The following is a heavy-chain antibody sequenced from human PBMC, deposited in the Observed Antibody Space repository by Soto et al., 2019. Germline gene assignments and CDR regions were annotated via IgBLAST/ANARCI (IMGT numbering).Heavy chain of an antibody. CDR1: GFTFSSYG. J-gene: IGHJ3*02. Sequence: LRLSCAASGFTFSSYGMHWVRQAPGKGLEWVAVISYDGSNKYYADSVKGRFTISRDNSKNTLYLQMNSLRAEDTAVYYCAREYDLHAFDIWGQGTMVTVSS. D-gene: IGHD2-21*02. V-gene: IGHV3-30*03. CDR3: AREYDLHAFDI. CDR2: ISYDGSNK.